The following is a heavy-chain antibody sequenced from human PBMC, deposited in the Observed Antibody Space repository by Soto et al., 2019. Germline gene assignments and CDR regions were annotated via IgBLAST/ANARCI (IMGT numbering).Heavy chain of an antibody. J-gene: IGHJ3*02. Sequence: AQGLEWMGRIIPIFSTTNYAQKFQGRVTITADESTTPAYLELSSLKHDDTAVYYCAREVAADGTFREDVFDIWGQGTLVTVSS. CDR3: AREVAADGTFREDVFDI. CDR2: IIPIFSTT. V-gene: IGHV1-69*01. D-gene: IGHD6-13*01.